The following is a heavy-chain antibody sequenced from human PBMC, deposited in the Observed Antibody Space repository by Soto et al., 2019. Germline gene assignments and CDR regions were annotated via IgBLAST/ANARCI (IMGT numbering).Heavy chain of an antibody. J-gene: IGHJ4*02. D-gene: IGHD3-22*01. CDR1: GGSISSGGYS. V-gene: IGHV4-30-2*01. Sequence: QLQLQESGSGLVKPSQTLSLTCAVSGGSISSGGYSWSWIRQPPGKGLEWIGYIYHSGSTYYNPSLKSRVTISVDRSKNQFSLQLSSVTAADTAVYYCARDDSSNTSGFDYWGQGTLVTVSS. CDR3: ARDDSSNTSGFDY. CDR2: IYHSGST.